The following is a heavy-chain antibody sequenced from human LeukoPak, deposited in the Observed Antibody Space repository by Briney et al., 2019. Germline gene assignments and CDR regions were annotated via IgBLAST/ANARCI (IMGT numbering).Heavy chain of an antibody. J-gene: IGHJ6*02. D-gene: IGHD6-6*01. CDR1: GFTFSSYA. Sequence: PGGSLRLSCAASGFTFSSYAMSWVRQAPGKGLEWVSAISGSGGSTYYADSVKGRFTISRDNSKNTLYLQMNSLRAEDTAVYYCAKDLDSSSWDYYYYGMDAWGQGTTVTVSS. V-gene: IGHV3-23*01. CDR2: ISGSGGST. CDR3: AKDLDSSSWDYYYYGMDA.